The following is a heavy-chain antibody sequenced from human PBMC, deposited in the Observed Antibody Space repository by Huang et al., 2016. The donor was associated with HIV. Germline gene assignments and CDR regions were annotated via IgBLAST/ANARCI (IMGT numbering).Heavy chain of an antibody. D-gene: IGHD6-6*01. CDR3: ARDWSFGSSTSPAD. CDR2: INPKRGGT. V-gene: IGHV1-2*02. Sequence: QVQLVQSGAEVKNPGASVRVSCKASGYTFTDSNIHWVRQAPGQGLEWMGWINPKRGGTIYAQRFQGRITMTRDTTSSTVHMDLRRIQSDDTAVYFCARDWSFGSSTSPADWGQGTLVTVSS. CDR1: GYTFTDSN. J-gene: IGHJ4*02.